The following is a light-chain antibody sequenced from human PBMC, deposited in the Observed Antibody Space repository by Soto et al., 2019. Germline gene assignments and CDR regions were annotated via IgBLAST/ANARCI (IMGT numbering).Light chain of an antibody. CDR3: SSYTSSSTVV. V-gene: IGLV2-14*01. CDR1: ISDVGGYNY. J-gene: IGLJ2*01. CDR2: DVS. Sequence: QSAVTQPASVSGSPGQSTTISCTGTISDVGGYNYVSWYQQHPGKAPKLMIYDVSNRPSGVSNRFSGSKSGKTASLAISGLQAEDEADYYCSSYTSSSTVVFGGGTKLTVL.